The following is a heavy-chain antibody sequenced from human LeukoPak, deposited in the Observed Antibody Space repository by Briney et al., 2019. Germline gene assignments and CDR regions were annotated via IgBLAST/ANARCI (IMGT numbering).Heavy chain of an antibody. V-gene: IGHV1-2*06. J-gene: IGHJ4*02. CDR1: GYTFTCYH. CDR2: INPNSGDR. Sequence: ASVKVSCKASGYTFTCYHMHWVRQAPGQGLEWMGRINPNSGDRNYAQKFEGRVTMTRDRSITTSYMELSRLRSDDTAVYYCARDYCSSTTCLFDYWGQGTLVTVSS. D-gene: IGHD2-2*01. CDR3: ARDYCSSTTCLFDY.